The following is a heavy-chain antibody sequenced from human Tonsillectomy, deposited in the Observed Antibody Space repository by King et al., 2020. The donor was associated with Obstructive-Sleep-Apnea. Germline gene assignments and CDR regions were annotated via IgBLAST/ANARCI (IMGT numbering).Heavy chain of an antibody. D-gene: IGHD4-17*01. CDR3: ARGGLTTAAMGSY. J-gene: IGHJ4*02. CDR1: GYSINSVYY. Sequence: QLQESGPGLVKPSETLSLTCTVSGYSINSVYYWGWIRQPPGKGLEWIGRIYHSGRTYYNPSLKSRVTISVYTSKNQFSLKLSSVTAADTAVYYCARGGLTTAAMGSYWGQGTLVTVSS. V-gene: IGHV4-38-2*02. CDR2: IYHSGRT.